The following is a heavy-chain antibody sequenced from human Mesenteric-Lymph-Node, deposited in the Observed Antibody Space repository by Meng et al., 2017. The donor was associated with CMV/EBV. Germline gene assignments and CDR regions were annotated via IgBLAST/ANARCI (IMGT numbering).Heavy chain of an antibody. CDR1: GFTFSSFD. V-gene: IGHV3-48*04. J-gene: IGHJ6*02. Sequence: GGSLRLSCAASGFTFSSFDMNWVRQAPGKGLEWISHISTGSGTINYADSVKGRFTISRDNAKNSLYLQMISLGAEDTAVYYCTRDREVRGVTYYYFGMDVWGQGTTVTVSS. CDR2: ISTGSGTI. CDR3: TRDREVRGVTYYYFGMDV. D-gene: IGHD3-10*01.